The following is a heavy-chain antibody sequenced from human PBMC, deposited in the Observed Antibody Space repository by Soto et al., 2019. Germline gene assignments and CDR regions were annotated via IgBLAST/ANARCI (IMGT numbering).Heavy chain of an antibody. CDR3: AKRPDDSTDYVRLPLAA. D-gene: IGHD4-17*01. CDR2: ISSSGGST. Sequence: PGGSLRLSCAASGFTFSSFAMSWVRQAPGKGLEWVSTISSSGGSTFHADSVKGRFTISRDNSKNTLYLQMDSLRVEDTAVYYCAKRPDDSTDYVRLPLAAWGQGTLVTVSS. J-gene: IGHJ4*02. CDR1: GFTFSSFA. V-gene: IGHV3-23*01.